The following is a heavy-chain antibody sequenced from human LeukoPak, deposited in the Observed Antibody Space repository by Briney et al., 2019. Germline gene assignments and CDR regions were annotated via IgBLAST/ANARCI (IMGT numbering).Heavy chain of an antibody. Sequence: PGGSLRLSCAAGGFTFSSYAMKWVRQAPGKGLEWVSSISASSAYMYYAASVKGRHTISRDNAKNSLYLQMNSPRAEDTAVYYCARDFSRSLGDWGQGTLVTVSS. D-gene: IGHD3-3*01. CDR1: GFTFSSYA. CDR2: ISASSAYM. V-gene: IGHV3-21*01. CDR3: ARDFSRSLGD. J-gene: IGHJ4*02.